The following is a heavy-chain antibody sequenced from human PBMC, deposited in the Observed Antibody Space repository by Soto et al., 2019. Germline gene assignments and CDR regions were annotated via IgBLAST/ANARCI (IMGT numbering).Heavy chain of an antibody. CDR2: INHSGST. Sequence: SETLSLTCAVYGGSFSGYYWSWIRQPPGKGLEWIGEINHSGSTNYNPSLKSRVTISVDKSKNQFSLKLSSVTAADTAVYYCARVWTFHWYFDLWGRGTLVTVSS. D-gene: IGHD1-1*01. J-gene: IGHJ2*01. CDR3: ARVWTFHWYFDL. V-gene: IGHV4-34*01. CDR1: GGSFSGYY.